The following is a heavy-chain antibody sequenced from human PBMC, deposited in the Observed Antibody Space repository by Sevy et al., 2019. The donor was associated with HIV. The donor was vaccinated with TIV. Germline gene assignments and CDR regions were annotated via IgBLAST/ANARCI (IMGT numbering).Heavy chain of an antibody. CDR1: GFTFGDYA. CDR2: LKSKADGGTV. CDR3: TRWKGLQSIIDY. V-gene: IGHV3-49*04. Sequence: GGSLRLSCTTSGFTFGDYAMNWVRQAPGKGLEWVAFLKSKADGGTVDHAASVKGRFTISRDDSESIAYLQMNDLTTEDTGVYYCTRWKGLQSIIDYWGQGALVTVSS. D-gene: IGHD1-1*01. J-gene: IGHJ4*02.